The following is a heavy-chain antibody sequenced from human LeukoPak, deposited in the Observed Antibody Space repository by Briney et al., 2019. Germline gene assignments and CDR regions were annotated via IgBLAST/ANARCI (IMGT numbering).Heavy chain of an antibody. Sequence: GESLKISCKGSGYSFASYWIGWVRQMPGKGLEWTGITYPGDSDTRYSPSFQGQVTISVDKSISTAYLQWNSLKASDTAIYYCARQDGSAWYYFDYWGQGTLVTVSS. D-gene: IGHD6-19*01. V-gene: IGHV5-51*01. CDR1: GYSFASYW. CDR3: ARQDGSAWYYFDY. CDR2: TYPGDSDT. J-gene: IGHJ4*02.